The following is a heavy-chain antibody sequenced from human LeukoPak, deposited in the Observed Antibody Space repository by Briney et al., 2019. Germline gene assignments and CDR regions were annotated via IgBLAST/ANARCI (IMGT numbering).Heavy chain of an antibody. J-gene: IGHJ4*02. CDR3: AKDRWSGSYYAEYYFDY. CDR2: ISGSGGST. V-gene: IGHV3-23*01. CDR1: GFTFSSYA. Sequence: GGSLRLSCAASGFTFSSYAMSWVRQAPGKGLEWVSAISGSGGSTYYADSVKGRFTISRDNSKNTLYLQMNSLRAEDTAVYYCAKDRWSGSYYAEYYFDYWGQGTLVTVSS. D-gene: IGHD1-26*01.